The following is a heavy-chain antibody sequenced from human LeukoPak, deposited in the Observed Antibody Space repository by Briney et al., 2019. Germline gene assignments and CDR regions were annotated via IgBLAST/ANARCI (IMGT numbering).Heavy chain of an antibody. Sequence: GASVKVPCKASGYTFTGYYMHWVRQAPGQGLEWMGWINPNSGGTNYAQKFQGRVTMTRDTSISTAYMELSRLRSDDTAVYYCARDLPIAAAGYNWFDPWGQGTLVTVSS. CDR3: ARDLPIAAAGYNWFDP. J-gene: IGHJ5*02. V-gene: IGHV1-2*02. CDR1: GYTFTGYY. D-gene: IGHD6-13*01. CDR2: INPNSGGT.